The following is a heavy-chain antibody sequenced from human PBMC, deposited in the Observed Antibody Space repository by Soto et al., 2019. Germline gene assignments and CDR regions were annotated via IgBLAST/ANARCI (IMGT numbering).Heavy chain of an antibody. CDR1: GFTFTNYA. CDR2: TSGSGGST. Sequence: EVQLLESGGGLVQPGGSLRLSCAASGFTFTNYAMGWIRQAPGKGLEWVSGTSGSGGSTYYADSVKGRFTISRDNSKSTLYLQMNSLRAEDTAVYYCAKGVSTPTKYYFDDWGQGTLVTVSS. CDR3: AKGVSTPTKYYFDD. V-gene: IGHV3-23*01. D-gene: IGHD1-1*01. J-gene: IGHJ4*02.